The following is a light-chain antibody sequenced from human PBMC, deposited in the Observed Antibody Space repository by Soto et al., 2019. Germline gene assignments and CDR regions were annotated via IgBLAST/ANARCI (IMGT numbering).Light chain of an antibody. J-gene: IGKJ4*01. CDR1: QSVSSNY. Sequence: EIVLTQSPGTLSLSPGERATLSCRASQSVSSNYLAWYQQKPGQAPRLLIYGASSRATGIPDRFSGSGSGTDFILTISRLEPDDFAVYYCQQYGSSSLTFGGGTKVEIK. CDR2: GAS. CDR3: QQYGSSSLT. V-gene: IGKV3-20*01.